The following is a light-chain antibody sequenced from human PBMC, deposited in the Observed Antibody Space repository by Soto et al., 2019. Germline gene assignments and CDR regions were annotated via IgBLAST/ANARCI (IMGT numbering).Light chain of an antibody. Sequence: DIQMTLSPSSLSASVGDSVTITCRASQSIAIYLNWYQQKPGKAPKLLIYAASNLKSGGPSRFSGSASGTDFTLTISSLQPEDLANYCCQQSDSTSWTFGQGTKVEIK. CDR3: QQSDSTSWT. CDR2: AAS. CDR1: QSIAIY. V-gene: IGKV1-39*01. J-gene: IGKJ1*01.